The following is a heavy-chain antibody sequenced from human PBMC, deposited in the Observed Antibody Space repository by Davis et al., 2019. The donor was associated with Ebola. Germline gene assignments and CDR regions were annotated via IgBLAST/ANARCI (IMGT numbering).Heavy chain of an antibody. CDR1: GDSVSSGG. Sequence: HSQTLSLTCAISGDSVSSGGWNWIRQSPSRGLEWLGRTYYNSKWYNDYAVSVKSRIIINPDTSKNQLSLQLNSVTPEDAAVYYCVRGWGRSGLDVWGQGTTVTVSS. CDR2: TYYNSKWYN. V-gene: IGHV6-1*01. J-gene: IGHJ6*02. CDR3: VRGWGRSGLDV. D-gene: IGHD3-16*01.